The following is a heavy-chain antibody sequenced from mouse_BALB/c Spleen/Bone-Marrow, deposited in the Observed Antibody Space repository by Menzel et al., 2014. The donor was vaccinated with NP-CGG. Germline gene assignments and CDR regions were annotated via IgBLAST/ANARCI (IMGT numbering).Heavy chain of an antibody. J-gene: IGHJ4*01. CDR2: INVPNGST. Sequence: ACAATGVKFSADNMGWVRQAPGKGLEWVSTINVPNGSTYYADSVKGRFTISRDNSKNTLYLQMNSLRAEATAVYYCAGLGGHILPDPPMNYWGHVTLVTVS. CDR3: AGLGGHILPDPPMNY. D-gene: IGHD1-1*02. CDR1: GVKFSADN. V-gene: IGHV5-17*01.